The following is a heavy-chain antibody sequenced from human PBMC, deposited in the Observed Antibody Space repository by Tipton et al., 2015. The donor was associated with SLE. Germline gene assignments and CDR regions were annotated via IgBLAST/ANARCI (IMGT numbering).Heavy chain of an antibody. CDR2: IHASGSSGST. CDR3: ARDGVRKGWWFFDL. Sequence: TLSLTCTVSGYSISSGYYWGWIRQPAGKGLEWIGRIHASGSSGSTEYNPSLKSRVSMSLDTSKNQFSLNLTSVTAADTALYYCARDGVRKGWWFFDLWGRGTLVTVSS. CDR1: GYSISSGYY. J-gene: IGHJ2*01. D-gene: IGHD3-16*01. V-gene: IGHV4-61*02.